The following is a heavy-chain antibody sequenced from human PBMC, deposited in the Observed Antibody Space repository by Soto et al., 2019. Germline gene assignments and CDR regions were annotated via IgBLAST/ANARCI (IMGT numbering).Heavy chain of an antibody. V-gene: IGHV1-69*13. CDR2: IIPIFGTA. CDR3: AREPHPPRGYSYGRDILWYYYGMDV. Sequence: SVKVSCKASGGTFSSYAISWVRQAPGQGLEWMGGIIPIFGTANYAQKFQGRVTITADESTSTAYMELSSLRSEDTAVYYCAREPHPPRGYSYGRDILWYYYGMDVWGQGTTVTVSS. D-gene: IGHD5-18*01. CDR1: GGTFSSYA. J-gene: IGHJ6*02.